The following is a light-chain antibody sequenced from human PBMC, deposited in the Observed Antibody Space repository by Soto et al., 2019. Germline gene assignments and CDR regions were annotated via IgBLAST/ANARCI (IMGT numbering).Light chain of an antibody. CDR1: QSVRTW. V-gene: IGKV1-5*03. J-gene: IGKJ2*01. Sequence: DIQMTQSPSTLSASVGDRVTITCRASQSVRTWLAWYQQKQGKAPKLLIYKASSLQSGVPSRFSGSGSGTDFTLTISRLQPDDFATYYCLEYNSYLIYTFGQGTKVEIK. CDR3: LEYNSYLIYT. CDR2: KAS.